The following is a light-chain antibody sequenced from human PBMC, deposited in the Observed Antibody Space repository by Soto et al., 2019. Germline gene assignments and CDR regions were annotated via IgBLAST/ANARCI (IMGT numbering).Light chain of an antibody. V-gene: IGKV1-16*01. Sequence: DIQIRQSPSSVYASVGDRVTITCQASQDISNYLNWYQQKPGKAPKLLIYAASSLQSGVPSRFSGSGSGTEFTLTISSLQPDDFATYYCQQYNSYPWTFGQGTKVDIK. CDR2: AAS. J-gene: IGKJ1*01. CDR1: QDISNY. CDR3: QQYNSYPWT.